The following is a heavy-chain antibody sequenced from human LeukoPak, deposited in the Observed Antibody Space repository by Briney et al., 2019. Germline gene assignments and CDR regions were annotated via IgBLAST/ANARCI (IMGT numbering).Heavy chain of an antibody. CDR3: ARVGGSGSYYSRSRRFDP. CDR1: GGSISSYY. V-gene: IGHV4-59*01. CDR2: IYYSGST. Sequence: SETLSLTCTVSGGSISSYYWSWIRQPPGKGLEWIGYIYYSGSTNYNPSLKSRVTISVDTSKNQFSLKLSSVTAADTAVYYCARVGGSGSYYSRSRRFDPWGQGTLVTVSS. J-gene: IGHJ5*02. D-gene: IGHD3-10*01.